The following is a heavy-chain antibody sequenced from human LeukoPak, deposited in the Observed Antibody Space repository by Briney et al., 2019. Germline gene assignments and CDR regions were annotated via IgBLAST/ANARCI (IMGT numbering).Heavy chain of an antibody. Sequence: SVKVSCKASRGTFSSYAISWVQQAPGQGLEWMGGIIPIFGTANYAQKFQGRVTITADESTSTAYMELSSLRSEDTAVYYCARGSGSYHYFDYWGQGTLVTVSS. CDR1: RGTFSSYA. CDR2: IIPIFGTA. J-gene: IGHJ4*02. V-gene: IGHV1-69*13. D-gene: IGHD1-26*01. CDR3: ARGSGSYHYFDY.